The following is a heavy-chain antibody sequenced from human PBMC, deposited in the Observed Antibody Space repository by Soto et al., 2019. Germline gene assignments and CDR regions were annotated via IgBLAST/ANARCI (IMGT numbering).Heavy chain of an antibody. CDR1: GFIFSRYA. D-gene: IGHD3-3*01. CDR2: ISGSGGST. V-gene: IGHV3-23*01. CDR3: AKVRSPGSGYYSGWFDP. Sequence: LRISCAADGFIFSRYAMSWVRQATGKGLEWVSAISGSGGSTYYADSVKGRFTISRDNSKNTLYLQMKSLRAEDTAVYSCAKVRSPGSGYYSGWFDPCRQGTLVTVSS. J-gene: IGHJ5*02.